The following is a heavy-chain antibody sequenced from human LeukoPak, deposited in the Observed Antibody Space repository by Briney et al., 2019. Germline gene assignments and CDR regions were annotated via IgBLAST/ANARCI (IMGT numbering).Heavy chain of an antibody. CDR2: TYNRSKLYD. D-gene: IGHD5-24*01. V-gene: IGHV6-1*01. Sequence: SQTPSLTCPISGDSVSSYSVAWNWLTQSTSRGLEWLGRTYNRSKLYDEYAVSVQGQRPINPETSKNQFSLQRHSVTPQDKAAYYCARGESGYNSYRGHGTLVTVSS. CDR1: GDSVSSYSVA. J-gene: IGHJ4*01. CDR3: ARGESGYNSY.